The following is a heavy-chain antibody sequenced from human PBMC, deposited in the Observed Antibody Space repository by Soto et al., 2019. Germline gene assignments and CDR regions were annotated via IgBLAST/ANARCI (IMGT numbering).Heavy chain of an antibody. J-gene: IGHJ5*02. CDR1: GGTFSRYA. Sequence: QVQLVQSGAEVRKPGSSVNVSCKASGGTFSRYAINWVRQAPGQGLEWMGGIIPMFGTTNYAQKFKGRVTITADESTSTVYMELNTLRSEDAAVYYCARASIHGSSWYFWFDPWGHGTLVTVSS. D-gene: IGHD6-13*01. V-gene: IGHV1-69*01. CDR2: IIPMFGTT. CDR3: ARASIHGSSWYFWFDP.